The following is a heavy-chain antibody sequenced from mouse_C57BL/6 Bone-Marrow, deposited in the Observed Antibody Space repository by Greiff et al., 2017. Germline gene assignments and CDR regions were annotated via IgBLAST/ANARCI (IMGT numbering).Heavy chain of an antibody. CDR2: IDPETGGT. CDR1: GYTFTDYE. J-gene: IGHJ2*01. V-gene: IGHV1-15*01. Sequence: QVQLKESGAELVRPGASVTLSCKASGYTFTDYEMHWVKQTPVHGLEWIGAIDPETGGTAYNQKFKGKAILTADKSSSTAYMELRSLTSEDSAVYYCTRRGDYYGSSYPYYFDYWGQGTTLTVSS. D-gene: IGHD1-1*01. CDR3: TRRGDYYGSSYPYYFDY.